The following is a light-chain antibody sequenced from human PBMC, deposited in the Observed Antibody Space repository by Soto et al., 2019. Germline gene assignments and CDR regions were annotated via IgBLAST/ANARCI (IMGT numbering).Light chain of an antibody. CDR3: MQSTQLPPT. V-gene: IGKV2D-29*02. J-gene: IGKJ5*01. CDR1: QSLLHITGETF. CDR2: EVS. Sequence: DVVMTQTPLSLSVAPGQPASMACKSIQSLLHITGETFLFWYLQKPGQSPQLRIYEVSTRVSGVPDRFSGSGSGTDFTLEISRVETDDVGIYYCMQSTQLPPTFGQGTRLEIK.